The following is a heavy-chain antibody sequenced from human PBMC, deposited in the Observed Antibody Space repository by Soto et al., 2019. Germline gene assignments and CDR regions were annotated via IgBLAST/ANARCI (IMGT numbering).Heavy chain of an antibody. CDR3: ARAPPAVRGVIITYYFDY. J-gene: IGHJ4*02. CDR2: IWYDGSNK. D-gene: IGHD3-10*01. V-gene: IGHV3-33*01. Sequence: GGSLRLSCAASGFTFSSYGMHWVRQAPGKGLEWVAVIWYDGSNKYYADSVKGRFTMSRDNSKNTLYLQMNSLRAEDTAVYYCARAPPAVRGVIITYYFDYWGQGTLVTVSS. CDR1: GFTFSSYG.